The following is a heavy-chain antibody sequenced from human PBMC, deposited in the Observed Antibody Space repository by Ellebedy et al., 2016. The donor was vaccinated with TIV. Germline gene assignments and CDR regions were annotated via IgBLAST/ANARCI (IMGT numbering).Heavy chain of an antibody. CDR1: GYSFTSFY. V-gene: IGHV5-10-1*01. J-gene: IGHJ6*02. CDR3: AKRGWNDVDHHYFYAMDV. CDR2: IDPSDSFT. D-gene: IGHD1-1*01. Sequence: GESLKISCAASGYSFTSFYINWVRQMPGRGLEWIGHIDPSDSFTRYSPSFQGHVTISIDKSTGTAFLEWSSLEASDTAIYYCAKRGWNDVDHHYFYAMDVWGHGTTVTVSS.